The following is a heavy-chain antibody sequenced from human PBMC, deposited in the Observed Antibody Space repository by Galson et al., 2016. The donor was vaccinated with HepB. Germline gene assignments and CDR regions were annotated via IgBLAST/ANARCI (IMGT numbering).Heavy chain of an antibody. D-gene: IGHD6-13*01. CDR2: IQRDGTEK. J-gene: IGHJ4*02. CDR3: ARWSAAWDY. Sequence: SLRLSCAAYGFTISNYYMSWVRQAPGRGLEWVANIQRDGTEKYNADSVKGRFTISRDNAKNSLYLQIHSLRAEDTALYYCARWSAAWDYWGQGIMVTVSS. V-gene: IGHV3-7*01. CDR1: GFTISNYY.